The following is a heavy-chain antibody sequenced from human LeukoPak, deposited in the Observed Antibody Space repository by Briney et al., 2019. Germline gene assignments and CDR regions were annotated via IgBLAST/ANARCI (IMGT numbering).Heavy chain of an antibody. D-gene: IGHD2-15*01. CDR3: AKAVTGYCSGGSCYFFDY. CDR2: ISGRGDER. J-gene: IGHJ4*02. V-gene: IGHV3-23*01. Sequence: GGSLRLSCAASGFTFSSYVMSWVRQAPGKGLEWVSSISGRGDERKYTDSVKGQFTIFRDNSKNTLNLQMDSLRAEDTAVYYCAKAVTGYCSGGSCYFFDYWGQGTLVTVSS. CDR1: GFTFSSYV.